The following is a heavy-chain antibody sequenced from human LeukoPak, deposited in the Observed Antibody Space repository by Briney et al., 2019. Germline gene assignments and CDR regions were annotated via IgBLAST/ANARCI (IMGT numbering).Heavy chain of an antibody. D-gene: IGHD6-19*01. CDR3: ASGTGYTNGCFDY. J-gene: IGHJ4*02. CDR1: GGSISSYY. CDR2: ISYTGST. Sequence: SETLSLTCTVSGGSISSYYWSWIRQPPGKGLEWIGYISYTGSTSYNPSLKSRVTMSVDTSKNQFSLKLSSVTAADTAVYYCASGTGYTNGCFDYWGQGTLVTVSS. V-gene: IGHV4-59*01.